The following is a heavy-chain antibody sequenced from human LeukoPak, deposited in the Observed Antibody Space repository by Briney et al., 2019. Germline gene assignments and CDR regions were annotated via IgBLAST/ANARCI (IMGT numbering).Heavy chain of an antibody. Sequence: GGSLRLSCAASGFPFSTYWMHWVRQAPGKGLVWVSRINWDASSASYADSVKGRFTISRDNAKNTLYLQMNSLRDEDTAVYYCARGPYSSNWYVDYWGQGTLVTVAS. CDR1: GFPFSTYW. V-gene: IGHV3-74*01. CDR3: ARGPYSSNWYVDY. CDR2: INWDASSA. D-gene: IGHD6-13*01. J-gene: IGHJ4*02.